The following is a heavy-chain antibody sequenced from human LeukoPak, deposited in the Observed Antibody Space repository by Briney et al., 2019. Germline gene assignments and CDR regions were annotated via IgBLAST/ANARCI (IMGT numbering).Heavy chain of an antibody. V-gene: IGHV3-23*01. J-gene: IGHJ4*02. Sequence: GGSLRLSCTASGFTLSSYAMSWVRQAPGKGLEWVSAISGSGGSTYYADSVKGRFTISRDNSKNTLYLQMNSLRAEDTAVYYCAKDRTGAGTYYFDYWGQGTLVTVSS. CDR2: ISGSGGST. D-gene: IGHD6-13*01. CDR3: AKDRTGAGTYYFDY. CDR1: GFTLSSYA.